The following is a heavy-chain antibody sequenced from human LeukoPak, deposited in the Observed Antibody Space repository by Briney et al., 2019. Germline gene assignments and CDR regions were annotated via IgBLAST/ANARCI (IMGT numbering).Heavy chain of an antibody. CDR2: IYYSGST. D-gene: IGHD5-24*01. CDR1: GGSISSSSYY. Sequence: SETLSLTCTVSGGSISSSSYYWGWIRQPPGKGLEWIGGIYYSGSTYYNPSLKSRVTISVDTSKNQFSLKLSSVTAADTAVYYCARPSRDGYSGVGYWGQGTLVTVSS. J-gene: IGHJ4*02. CDR3: ARPSRDGYSGVGY. V-gene: IGHV4-39*01.